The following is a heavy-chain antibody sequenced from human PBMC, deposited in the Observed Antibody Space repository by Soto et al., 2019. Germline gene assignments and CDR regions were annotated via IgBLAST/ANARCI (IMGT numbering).Heavy chain of an antibody. CDR1: GFTFRNYW. CDR2: INSDGSAS. Sequence: EVQLVESGGGLVQPGGSLRLSCAASGFTFRNYWMYWVRQAPGQGLEWVSRINSDGSASSYADSVKGRLTISRDNVKNTLYLLMDSLRAEDTAVYYCAKGDCVGGSCYSLAGSFYYYMDAWGKGTTVTVFS. J-gene: IGHJ6*03. D-gene: IGHD2-15*01. V-gene: IGHV3-74*02. CDR3: AKGDCVGGSCYSLAGSFYYYMDA.